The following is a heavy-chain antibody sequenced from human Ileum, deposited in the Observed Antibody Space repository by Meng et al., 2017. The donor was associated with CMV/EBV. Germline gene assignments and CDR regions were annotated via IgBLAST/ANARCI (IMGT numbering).Heavy chain of an antibody. D-gene: IGHD2-2*02. Sequence: GESLKISCAASGFSFSNYWMSWVRQAPGEGLEWVANIRQDGSEKYYVGSVRGRFTVSRDNAKNSLYLQMNSLGAEDTAVYYCARVGGIVVPPAINHWFLDLWGRGTVVTVSS. CDR1: GFSFSNYW. CDR3: ARVGGIVVPPAINHWFLDL. V-gene: IGHV3-7*01. CDR2: IRQDGSEK. J-gene: IGHJ2*01.